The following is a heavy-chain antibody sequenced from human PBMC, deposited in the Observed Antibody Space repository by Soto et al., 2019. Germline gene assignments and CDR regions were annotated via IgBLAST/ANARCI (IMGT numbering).Heavy chain of an antibody. CDR2: ISYDGSNK. CDR1: GFTFSSYA. D-gene: IGHD3-10*01. CDR3: SREKYLAASYYYMDV. Sequence: GGSLRLSCAASGFTFSSYAMHWVRQAPGKGLEWVAVISYDGSNKYYADSVKGRFTISRDNSKNTLYLQMNSLRAEDTAVYYCSREKYLAASYYYMDVWGKGTTVTVSS. V-gene: IGHV3-30-3*01. J-gene: IGHJ6*03.